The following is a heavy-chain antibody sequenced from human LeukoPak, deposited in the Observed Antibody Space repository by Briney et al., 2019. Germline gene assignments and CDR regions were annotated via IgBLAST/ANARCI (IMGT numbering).Heavy chain of an antibody. D-gene: IGHD2-2*02. Sequence: GGSLRLSCAASGFTFSSYSMNWVRQAPGKGLEWVSYISSSSSTIYYADSVKGRFTISRDNAKNSLYLQMNSLRAEDTAVYYCAILAVVPAAIGGAFDIWGQGTMVTVSS. CDR2: ISSSSSTI. CDR1: GFTFSSYS. V-gene: IGHV3-48*01. J-gene: IGHJ3*02. CDR3: AILAVVPAAIGGAFDI.